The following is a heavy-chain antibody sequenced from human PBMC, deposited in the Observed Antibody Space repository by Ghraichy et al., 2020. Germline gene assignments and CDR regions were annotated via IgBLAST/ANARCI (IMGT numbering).Heavy chain of an antibody. CDR2: TYYRSKWYN. CDR3: ARALDSSSWYYFDY. Sequence: SQTLSLTCAISGDSVSSNSAAWNWIRQSPSRGLEWLARTYYRSKWYNDFAVSVRSRIAINPDTSKNQFSLQLNSVTPEDTAVYYCARALDSSSWYYFDYWGQGTLVTVSS. D-gene: IGHD6-13*01. V-gene: IGHV6-1*01. J-gene: IGHJ4*02. CDR1: GDSVSSNSAA.